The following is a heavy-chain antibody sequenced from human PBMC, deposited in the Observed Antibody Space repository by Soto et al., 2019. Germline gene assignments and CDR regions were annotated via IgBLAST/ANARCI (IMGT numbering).Heavy chain of an antibody. CDR1: GGTFSSYA. J-gene: IGHJ3*02. CDR2: IIPIFGTA. Sequence: SVKVSCKASGGTFSSYAISWVRQAPGQGLEWMGGIIPIFGTANYAQKFQGRVTITADKSTSTAYMELSSLRSEDTAVYYCAREPLDYDAPDIWGQGTMVTVSS. CDR3: AREPLDYDAPDI. V-gene: IGHV1-69*06. D-gene: IGHD3-16*01.